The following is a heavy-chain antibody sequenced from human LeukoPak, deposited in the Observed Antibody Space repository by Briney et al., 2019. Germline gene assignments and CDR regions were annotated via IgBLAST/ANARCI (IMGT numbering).Heavy chain of an antibody. CDR3: ARSSSGYYHGLFDY. Sequence: NPSETLSLTCAVYGGSFSGYYWSWIRQPPGKGLEWIGEINHSGSTNYNPSLKSRVTISVDTSKNQFSLKLSSVTAADTAVYYCARSSSGYYHGLFDYRGQGTLVTVSS. D-gene: IGHD3-22*01. J-gene: IGHJ4*02. CDR1: GGSFSGYY. V-gene: IGHV4-34*01. CDR2: INHSGST.